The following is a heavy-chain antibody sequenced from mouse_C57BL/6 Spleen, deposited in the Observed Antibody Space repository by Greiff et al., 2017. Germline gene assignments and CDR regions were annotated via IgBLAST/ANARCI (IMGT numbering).Heavy chain of an antibody. V-gene: IGHV1-52*01. D-gene: IGHD1-1*01. CDR3: ARGGYYGSSWGYFDV. CDR2: IDPSDSET. J-gene: IGHJ1*03. CDR1: GYTFTSYW. Sequence: QVQLQQSGAELVRPGSSVKLSCKASGYTFTSYWMHWVKQRPIQGLEWIGNIDPSDSETHYNQKFKNKATLTVDKSSSTAYMQLSSLPSEDSAVYYCARGGYYGSSWGYFDVWGTGTTVTVSS.